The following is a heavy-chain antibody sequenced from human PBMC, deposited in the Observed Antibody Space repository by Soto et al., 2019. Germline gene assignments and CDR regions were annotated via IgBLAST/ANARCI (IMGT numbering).Heavy chain of an antibody. CDR2: ISYDGSNK. CDR1: GFTFSSYA. J-gene: IGHJ4*02. CDR3: AREQYYYDSSGYFDGYFDY. V-gene: IGHV3-30-3*01. D-gene: IGHD3-22*01. Sequence: QVQLVESGGGVVQPGRSLRLSCAASGFTFSSYAMHWVRQAPGKGLEWVAVISYDGSNKYYADSVKGRFTISRDNSKNTLYRQMNSLRAEDTAVYYCAREQYYYDSSGYFDGYFDYWGQGTLVTVSS.